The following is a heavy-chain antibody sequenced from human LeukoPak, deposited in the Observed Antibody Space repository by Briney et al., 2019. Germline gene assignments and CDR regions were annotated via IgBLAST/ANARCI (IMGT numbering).Heavy chain of an antibody. CDR3: ARVGDILTGYYPWEPWFDP. J-gene: IGHJ5*02. V-gene: IGHV4-30-4*01. CDR2: IYYSGST. D-gene: IGHD3-9*01. CDR1: GGSISRGDYY. Sequence: PSQTLSLTCTVSGGSISRGDYYWSWIRQPPGKGLEWIGYIYYSGSTYYNPSLKSRVTLSVDTSNTQFSLKLSSVTAADTAVYYCARVGDILTGYYPWEPWFDPWGQGTLVTVSS.